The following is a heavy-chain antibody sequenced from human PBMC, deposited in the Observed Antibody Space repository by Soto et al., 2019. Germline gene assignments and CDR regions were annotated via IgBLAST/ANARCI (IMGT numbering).Heavy chain of an antibody. V-gene: IGHV1-46*01. J-gene: IGHJ3*02. CDR3: ARGPSSGAFDI. CDR1: GYTFIDYH. D-gene: IGHD6-25*01. Sequence: QEQLVQSGAEVRQPGASVKVSCKASGYTFIDYHIHWLRQAPGQGLEWLADINPTGGRTNCAQKFQGRITVTRDSSTSSVYRELSSLTSEDTAVYYCARGPSSGAFDIWGQGTMVTISS. CDR2: INPTGGRT.